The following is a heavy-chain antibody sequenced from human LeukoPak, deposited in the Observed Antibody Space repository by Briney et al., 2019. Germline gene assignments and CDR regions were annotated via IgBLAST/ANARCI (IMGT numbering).Heavy chain of an antibody. CDR1: GFTFSSYG. CDR3: ARVYSAFDI. CDR2: ISYDGSNK. Sequence: PWGSLRLSCAASGFTFSSYGMHWVRQAPGKGLEWVAVISYDGSNKYYADSVKGRFTISRDNSKNALYLQMNSLRAEDTAVYYCARVYSAFDIWGQGTMVTVSS. J-gene: IGHJ3*02. V-gene: IGHV3-30*03. D-gene: IGHD2-21*01.